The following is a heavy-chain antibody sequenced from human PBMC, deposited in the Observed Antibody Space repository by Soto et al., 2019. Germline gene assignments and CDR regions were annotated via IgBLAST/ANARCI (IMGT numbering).Heavy chain of an antibody. V-gene: IGHV4-59*01. Sequence: SVSGGSISSYYWSWIRQPPGKGLEWIGYIYYSGSTNYNPSLKSRVTISVDTSKNQFSLKLSSVPAADTAVYYCAGEPLGSSSWYSGENYWGQGTLVTVSS. J-gene: IGHJ4*02. CDR3: AGEPLGSSSWYSGENY. CDR2: IYYSGST. CDR1: GGSISSYY. D-gene: IGHD6-13*01.